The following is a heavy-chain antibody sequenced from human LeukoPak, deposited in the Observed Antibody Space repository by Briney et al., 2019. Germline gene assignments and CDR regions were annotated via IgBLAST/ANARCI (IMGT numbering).Heavy chain of an antibody. D-gene: IGHD3-3*01. CDR3: ARLRPRTNYDFSSGYYAFDY. CDR2: VYSGAY. Sequence: SETLSLTCAVYGGSFSGYFWGWIRQPPGKGLQWIGYVYSGAYYYNPSLVSRLTVSVDTAKNQFSLGLRSVTAADTAVYYCARLRPRTNYDFSSGYYAFDYWGQGTLVTVSS. V-gene: IGHV4-4*09. CDR1: GGSFSGYF. J-gene: IGHJ4*02.